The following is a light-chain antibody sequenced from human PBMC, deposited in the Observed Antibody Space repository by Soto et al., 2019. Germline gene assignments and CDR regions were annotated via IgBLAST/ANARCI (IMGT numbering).Light chain of an antibody. Sequence: DIPMTQSPSTLSASVGDRVTITCRASQSISTWLAWYQLKPGKAPKVLIYDASSLESEVPSRFSGSGSGTEFTLTISSLQPDDSATYYCQQYNRYSTFGQGTKVEIK. V-gene: IGKV1-5*01. J-gene: IGKJ1*01. CDR3: QQYNRYST. CDR1: QSISTW. CDR2: DAS.